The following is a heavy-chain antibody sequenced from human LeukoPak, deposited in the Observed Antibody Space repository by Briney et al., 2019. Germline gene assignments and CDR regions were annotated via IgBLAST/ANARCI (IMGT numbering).Heavy chain of an antibody. CDR2: IYYSGST. D-gene: IGHD6-13*01. CDR1: GGSISSNY. Sequence: SETLSLTCTVSGGSISSNYWNWIRQPPGKGLEWIGYIYYSGSTNYNPSLKSRVTISVDTSKSQFSLRLTSVTAADTAVYYCVSGSAVAAAGDYWGQGTLVTVSS. J-gene: IGHJ4*02. V-gene: IGHV4-59*01. CDR3: VSGSAVAAAGDY.